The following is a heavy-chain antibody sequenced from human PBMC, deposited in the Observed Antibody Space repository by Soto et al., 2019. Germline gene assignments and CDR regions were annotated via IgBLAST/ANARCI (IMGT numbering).Heavy chain of an antibody. J-gene: IGHJ5*02. CDR3: AHRRSEEYCGGDCYSNWFDP. D-gene: IGHD2-21*02. CDR1: GFSLSTSGVG. V-gene: IGHV2-5*02. CDR2: IYWDDDK. Sequence: QSGPTLVNPTQTLTLTCTFSGFSLSTSGVGVGWIRQPPGKALEWLALIYWDDDKRYSPSLKSRLTITKDTSKNQVVLTMTNMDPVDTATYYCAHRRSEEYCGGDCYSNWFDPWGQGTLVTVSS.